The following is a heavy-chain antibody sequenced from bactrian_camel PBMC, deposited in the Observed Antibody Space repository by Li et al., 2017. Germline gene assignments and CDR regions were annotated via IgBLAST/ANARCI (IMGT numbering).Heavy chain of an antibody. Sequence: DVQLVESGGGLVQPGGSLRLSCAAEGIMFSTHYMTWVRQAPGKGLEWVSTITLGRSGGTAYYADSVEGRLTISRNNAKNALYLQMYSLKPGDTAIYYCAKDNGHYCSASWCYVGGPFGSWGQGTQVTVS. CDR1: GIMFSTHY. CDR3: AKDNGHYCSASWCYVGGPFGS. CDR2: ITLGRSGGTA. V-gene: IGHV3S40*01. D-gene: IGHD3*01. J-gene: IGHJ6*01.